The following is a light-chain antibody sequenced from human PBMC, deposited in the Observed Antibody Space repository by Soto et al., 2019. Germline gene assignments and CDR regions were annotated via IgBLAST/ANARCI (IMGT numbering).Light chain of an antibody. V-gene: IGLV2-14*03. CDR1: SSDIGGYKY. CDR3: SSYTSTSTIYV. CDR2: DVS. J-gene: IGLJ1*01. Sequence: QSALTQHASVSGSPGQSITISCTGTSSDIGGYKYVSWYQQLPGKVPKLIIYDVSNRPSGVSDRFSGSKSGNAASLTISGLQAEDEADYYCSSYTSTSTIYVFGTGTKLTV.